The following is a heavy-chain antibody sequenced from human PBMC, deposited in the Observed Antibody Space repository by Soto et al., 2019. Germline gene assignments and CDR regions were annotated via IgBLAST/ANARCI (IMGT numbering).Heavy chain of an antibody. CDR3: AKRWGTGVEAGFDY. CDR2: ISGSGGST. CDR1: GFTFSTYG. V-gene: IGHV3-23*01. J-gene: IGHJ4*02. D-gene: IGHD3-16*01. Sequence: EVQLLESGGGLVQPEGSLRLSCAASGFTFSTYGMSWVRQAPGTGLEWVTAISGSGGSTYYADSVKGRFTISRDNSKDTLYLQMNSLRAEDTAVYYCAKRWGTGVEAGFDYWGQGTLVTVSS.